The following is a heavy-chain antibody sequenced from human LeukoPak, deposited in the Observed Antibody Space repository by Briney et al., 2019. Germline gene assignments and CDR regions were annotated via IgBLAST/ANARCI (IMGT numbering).Heavy chain of an antibody. Sequence: SETLSLTCTVSGGSISNYYWSWIRQPPGKGLEWIGYIYYSGSTNYNPSLKSRVTISVDTSKNQFSLKLSSVTAADTAVYYCARVAGAYAEYYFDYWGQGTLVTVSS. V-gene: IGHV4-59*01. D-gene: IGHD1-26*01. J-gene: IGHJ4*02. CDR3: ARVAGAYAEYYFDY. CDR1: GGSISNYY. CDR2: IYYSGST.